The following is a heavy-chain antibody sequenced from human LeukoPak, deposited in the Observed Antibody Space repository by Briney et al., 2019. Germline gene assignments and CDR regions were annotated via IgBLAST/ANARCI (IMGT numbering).Heavy chain of an antibody. D-gene: IGHD3-3*01. CDR2: IYTSGST. CDR1: GGSISSYY. Sequence: PSETLSLTCTVSGGSISSYYWSWIRQPAGKGLEWIGRIYTSGSTNYNPSLKSRVTMSVDTSKNQFSLKLSSVTAADTAVYYCARDRYDFWSGYYSFDRRKYYYGMDVWGQGTTVTVSS. J-gene: IGHJ6*02. V-gene: IGHV4-4*07. CDR3: ARDRYDFWSGYYSFDRRKYYYGMDV.